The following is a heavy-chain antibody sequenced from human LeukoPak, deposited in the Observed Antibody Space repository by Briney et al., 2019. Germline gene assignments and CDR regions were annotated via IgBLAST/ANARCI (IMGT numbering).Heavy chain of an antibody. CDR2: INPNSGGT. CDR3: ARDQPSTLPLGYCSSTSCYLFGEGTDY. J-gene: IGHJ4*02. V-gene: IGHV1-2*02. CDR1: GYTFTGYY. Sequence: GASVEVSCKASGYTFTGYYMHWVRQAPGQGLEWMGWINPNSGGTNYAQKFQGRVTMTRDTSISTAYMELSRLRSDDTAVYYCARDQPSTLPLGYCSSTSCYLFGEGTDYWGQGTLVTVSS. D-gene: IGHD2-2*01.